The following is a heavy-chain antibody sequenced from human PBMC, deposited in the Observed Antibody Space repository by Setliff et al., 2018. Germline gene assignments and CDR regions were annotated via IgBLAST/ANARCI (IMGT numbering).Heavy chain of an antibody. CDR1: GYSVTELS. CDR3: ATLYYDRGPAPYYFDY. V-gene: IGHV1-24*01. Sequence: GASVKVSCKVSGYSVTELSMHWVRQAPGKGLEWMGGFDPEDGETIYAQKFQGRVTMTEDTSTDTAYMELSSLRSEDTAVYYCATLYYDRGPAPYYFDYWGQGTLVTVSS. J-gene: IGHJ4*02. D-gene: IGHD3-22*01. CDR2: FDPEDGET.